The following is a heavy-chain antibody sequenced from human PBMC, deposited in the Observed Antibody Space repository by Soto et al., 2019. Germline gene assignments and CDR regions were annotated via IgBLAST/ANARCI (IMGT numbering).Heavy chain of an antibody. Sequence: ASVKVSCKASGYTFTSYYMHWVRQAPGQGLEWIGFINPSGVSTTYAQNFQGRVTMTRDTSTGTVYMELSSLRSEDTAVYYCAREGVAAYYYDCMDVWGQGTPVTASS. J-gene: IGHJ6*02. V-gene: IGHV1-46*01. CDR2: INPSGVST. D-gene: IGHD5-12*01. CDR1: GYTFTSYY. CDR3: AREGVAAYYYDCMDV.